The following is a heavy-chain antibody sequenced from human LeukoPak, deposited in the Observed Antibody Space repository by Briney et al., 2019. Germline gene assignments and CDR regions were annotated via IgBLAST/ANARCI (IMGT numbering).Heavy chain of an antibody. J-gene: IGHJ4*02. Sequence: ASVKVSCKASGYTFTGYYMHWVRQAPGQGGEWMGWINPNSGGTNYAQKFQGRVTMTRDTTISTAYMELSRLKSDDTAVYYCARADDGGNWNYWGQGTLVTVSS. D-gene: IGHD4-23*01. CDR1: GYTFTGYY. V-gene: IGHV1-2*02. CDR2: INPNSGGT. CDR3: ARADDGGNWNY.